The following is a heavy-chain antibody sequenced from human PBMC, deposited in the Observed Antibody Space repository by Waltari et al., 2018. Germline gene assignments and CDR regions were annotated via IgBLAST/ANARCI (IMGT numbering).Heavy chain of an antibody. D-gene: IGHD6-19*01. CDR1: GVSVSGYF. CDR2: IRHTGDT. CDR3: ALWESGWRAFRF. J-gene: IGHJ4*03. V-gene: IGHV4-59*08. Sequence: QVQLQESGPGLVKSSETLSLTCTVSGVSVSGYFWNWIRQAPGKGPEWIGYIRHTGDTKQNPSLKSRVTMSVDTSRNDFSPRLSSVTAADTAVYYCALWESGWRAFRFWGQGTLGTVSS.